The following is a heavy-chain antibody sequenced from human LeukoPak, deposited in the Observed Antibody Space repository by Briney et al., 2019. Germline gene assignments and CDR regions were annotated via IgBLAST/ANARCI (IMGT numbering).Heavy chain of an antibody. V-gene: IGHV4-4*02. D-gene: IGHD5-12*01. Sequence: SGTLSLTCAVSGGSISSSHWWSWVRQPPGKGLEWIGEIYHSGSTNYNPSLKSRVTISVDKSKNQFSLKLSSVTAADTAVYYCARDGYSGYNYFDYWGQGTLVTVSS. CDR2: IYHSGST. J-gene: IGHJ4*02. CDR1: GGSISSSHW. CDR3: ARDGYSGYNYFDY.